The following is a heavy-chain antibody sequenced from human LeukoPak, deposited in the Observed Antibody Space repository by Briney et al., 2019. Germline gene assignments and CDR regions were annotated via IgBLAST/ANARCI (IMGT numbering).Heavy chain of an antibody. V-gene: IGHV4-61*02. J-gene: IGHJ6*02. D-gene: IGHD6-13*01. CDR1: GGSISSGSFC. CDR2: IYTGGST. Sequence: SQTLSLTCAVSGGSISSGSFCWGWIRQPAGKGLGWIGSIYTGGSTYYNSSLKSRVTISVDTSKNQFSLKLSSVTAADTAVYYCAAAGGASYYYYGMDVWGQGTTVTVSS. CDR3: AAAGGASYYYYGMDV.